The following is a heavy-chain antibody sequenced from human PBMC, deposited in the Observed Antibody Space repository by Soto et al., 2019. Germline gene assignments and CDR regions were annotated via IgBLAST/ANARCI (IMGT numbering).Heavy chain of an antibody. J-gene: IGHJ6*02. D-gene: IGHD6-13*01. CDR3: ARDEYSSSWYPSYYYYGMDV. CDR2: IKQDGSEK. CDR1: GFTFSSYW. V-gene: IGHV3-7*03. Sequence: GGSLRLSCAASGFTFSSYWMSWVRQAPGKGLEWVANIKQDGSEKYYVDSVKGRFTISRDNAKNSLYLQMNSLRAEDTAVYYCARDEYSSSWYPSYYYYGMDVWGQGTTVTVSS.